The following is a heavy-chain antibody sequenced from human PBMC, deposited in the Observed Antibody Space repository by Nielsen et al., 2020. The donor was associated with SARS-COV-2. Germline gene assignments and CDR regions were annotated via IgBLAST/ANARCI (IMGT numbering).Heavy chain of an antibody. CDR2: ISSSSSYT. J-gene: IGHJ6*02. D-gene: IGHD3-16*02. CDR3: ARGGGYDYVWGSYRLDYYYYYGMDV. Sequence: WIRQPPGKGLEWVSYISSSSSYTNYADSVKGRFTITRDNAKNSLYLQMNSLRAEDTAAYYCARGGGYDYVWGSYRLDYYYYYGMDVWGQGTTVTVSS. V-gene: IGHV3-11*05.